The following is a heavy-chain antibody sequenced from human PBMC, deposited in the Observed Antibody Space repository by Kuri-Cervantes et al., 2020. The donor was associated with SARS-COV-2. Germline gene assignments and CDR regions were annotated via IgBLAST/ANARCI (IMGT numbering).Heavy chain of an antibody. Sequence: GSLRLSCTASGYTFTSYGISWVRQAPGQGLEWMGWISAYNGNTNYAQKLQGRVTMTTDTSTSTAYMELRSLRSDDTAVYYCARDPNYDSSGYYGLTFDYWGQGTLVTVSS. CDR1: GYTFTSYG. J-gene: IGHJ4*02. D-gene: IGHD3-22*01. CDR3: ARDPNYDSSGYYGLTFDY. V-gene: IGHV1-18*01. CDR2: ISAYNGNT.